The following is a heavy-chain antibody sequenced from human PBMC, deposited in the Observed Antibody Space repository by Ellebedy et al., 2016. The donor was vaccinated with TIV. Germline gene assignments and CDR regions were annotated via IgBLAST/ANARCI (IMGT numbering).Heavy chain of an antibody. J-gene: IGHJ6*03. D-gene: IGHD1-1*01. CDR2: IFTSGSF. CDR1: GSSVRRYF. Sequence: SETLSLTXTVSGSSVRRYFWSWIRQPAGKGLEWIGRIFTSGSFNYNPSLMSRVTMSVVTSKNQISLRLNSVTTADTAVYYCARVHCSITTCDYYYMDVWGKGTTVTVSS. CDR3: ARVHCSITTCDYYYMDV. V-gene: IGHV4-4*07.